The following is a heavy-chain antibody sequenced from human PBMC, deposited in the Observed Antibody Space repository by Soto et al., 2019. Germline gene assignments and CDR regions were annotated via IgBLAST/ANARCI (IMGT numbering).Heavy chain of an antibody. J-gene: IGHJ4*02. D-gene: IGHD3-22*01. CDR3: ARGLYYYDSSGYY. CDR1: GFSFHNYA. V-gene: IGHV3-48*01. CDR2: ISSSSSTI. Sequence: GGSLRLSCAASGFSFHNYAMHWVRQAPGKGLEWVSYISSSSSTIYYADSVKGRFTISRDNAKNSLYLQMNSLRAEDTAVYYCARGLYYYDSSGYYWGQGTLVTVSS.